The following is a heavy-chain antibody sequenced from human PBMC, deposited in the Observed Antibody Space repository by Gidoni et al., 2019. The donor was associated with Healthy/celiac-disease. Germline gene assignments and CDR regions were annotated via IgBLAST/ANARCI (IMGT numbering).Heavy chain of an antibody. Sequence: EVQLLESGGGLVQPGGSLRLACAASGFTFSSYAMSWFRQAPGKGLEWVSAISGSGGSTYYADSVKGRFTISRDNSKNTLYLQMNSLRAEDTAVYYCAKEGKGGGLWWETTPSDFWYYFDYWGQGTLVTVSS. CDR1: GFTFSSYA. D-gene: IGHD2-21*01. CDR3: AKEGKGGGLWWETTPSDFWYYFDY. J-gene: IGHJ4*02. CDR2: ISGSGGST. V-gene: IGHV3-23*01.